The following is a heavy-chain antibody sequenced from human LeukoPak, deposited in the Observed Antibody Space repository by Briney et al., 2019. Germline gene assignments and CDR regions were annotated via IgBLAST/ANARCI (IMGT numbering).Heavy chain of an antibody. CDR1: GFTFSSYG. CDR2: ISYDGSNK. J-gene: IGHJ6*02. D-gene: IGHD6-6*01. Sequence: PGGSLRLSCAASGFTFSSYGMHWVRQAPGKGLEWVAVISYDGSNKYYADSVKGRFTISRDNSKNTLYLQMNSLRAEDTAVYYCARGRRHYYYGMDVWGQGTTVTVSS. CDR3: ARGRRHYYYGMDV. V-gene: IGHV3-30*03.